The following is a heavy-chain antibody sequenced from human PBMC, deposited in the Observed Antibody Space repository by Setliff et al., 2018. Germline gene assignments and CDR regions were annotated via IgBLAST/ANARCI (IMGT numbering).Heavy chain of an antibody. CDR1: GYSFTSHY. CDR2: INPGGLSS. V-gene: IGHV1-46*01. Sequence: ASVKVSCKTSGYSFTSHYMHWVRQAPGQGLGWMGIINPGGLSSSSTQKFEGRVTMTRDTSTSTVYMELNSLTSDDTAVYYCARAGLAAAGRKGVFDHWGQGTLVTVS. CDR3: ARAGLAAAGRKGVFDH. J-gene: IGHJ4*02. D-gene: IGHD6-25*01.